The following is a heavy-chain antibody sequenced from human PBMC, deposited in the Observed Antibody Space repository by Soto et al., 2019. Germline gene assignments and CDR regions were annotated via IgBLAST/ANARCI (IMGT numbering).Heavy chain of an antibody. CDR1: GFTFTRYS. CDR2: ISSTTNYI. CDR3: ARESEDLTSNFDY. Sequence: KPEGSLRLSCAASGFTFTRYSMNWVRQAPGKGLEWVSSISSTTNYIYYADSMKGRFTVSRDNAKNSVYLEMNSLSAEDTAVYYCARESEDLTSNFDYWGQGTLVTVSS. J-gene: IGHJ4*02. V-gene: IGHV3-21*01.